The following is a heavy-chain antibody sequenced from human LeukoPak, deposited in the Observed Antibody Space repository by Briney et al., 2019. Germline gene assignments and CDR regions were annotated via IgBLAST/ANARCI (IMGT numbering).Heavy chain of an antibody. Sequence: PSETLSLTCTVSDGSISSYYWSWLRQPPGKGLEWIGYIYYSGSTNYNPSLKSRVTISVDTSKNQFSLKLSSVTAADTAVYYCAGSLVVIGGYNKNDAFDIWGQGTMVTVSS. J-gene: IGHJ3*02. CDR1: DGSISSYY. CDR2: IYYSGST. CDR3: AGSLVVIGGYNKNDAFDI. V-gene: IGHV4-59*01. D-gene: IGHD5-24*01.